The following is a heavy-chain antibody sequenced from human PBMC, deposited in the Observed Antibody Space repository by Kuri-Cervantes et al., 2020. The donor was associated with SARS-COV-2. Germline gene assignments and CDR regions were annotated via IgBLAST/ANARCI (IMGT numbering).Heavy chain of an antibody. Sequence: GGSLRLSCAASGFTFSSYAMSWVRQAPGKGLEWVSAISGRGGSTYYADSVKGRFTISRDNSKNTLYLQMNSLRAEDTAVYYCVRVGAYSGYDFDSWGQGTLVTVSS. CDR1: GFTFSSYA. J-gene: IGHJ4*02. CDR3: VRVGAYSGYDFDS. CDR2: ISGRGGST. V-gene: IGHV3-23*01. D-gene: IGHD5-12*01.